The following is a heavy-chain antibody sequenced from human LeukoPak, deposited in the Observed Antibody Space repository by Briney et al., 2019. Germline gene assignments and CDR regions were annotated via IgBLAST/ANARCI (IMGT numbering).Heavy chain of an antibody. CDR2: INNDGSST. CDR3: ARWGVWGSYRPIDY. D-gene: IGHD3-16*02. J-gene: IGHJ4*02. Sequence: GGSLRVSCAASGFTFSSYWMHWVRQAPGKGLVWVSRINNDGSSTSYADSVKGRLTISRDNAKNTLYLQMNSLRAEDTAVYYCARWGVWGSYRPIDYWGQGSLVTVSS. V-gene: IGHV3-74*01. CDR1: GFTFSSYW.